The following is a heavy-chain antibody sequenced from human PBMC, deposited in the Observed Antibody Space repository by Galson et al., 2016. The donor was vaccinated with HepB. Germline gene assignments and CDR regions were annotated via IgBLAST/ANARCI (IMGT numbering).Heavy chain of an antibody. D-gene: IGHD5-18*01. V-gene: IGHV4-59*01. CDR2: IYYSGST. Sequence: ETLSLTCTVSGGSISTYYWSWIRQPPGKGLEWIGYIYYSGSTNYNPSLKSRVTISVDTSKNQFSLKLSSVTAADTAVYYCARYTGIHLWPTAYFDYWGQGTLVPASS. CDR1: GGSISTYY. J-gene: IGHJ4*02. CDR3: ARYTGIHLWPTAYFDY.